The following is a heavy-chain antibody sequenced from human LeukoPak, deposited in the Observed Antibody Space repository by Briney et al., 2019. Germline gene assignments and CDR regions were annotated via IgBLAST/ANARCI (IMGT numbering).Heavy chain of an antibody. J-gene: IGHJ4*02. D-gene: IGHD1-1*01. V-gene: IGHV1-2*02. CDR2: MNPSNGGT. Sequence: ASVKVSCKASGYSFSGYYIHWVRQAPGQGLEWMGWMNPSNGGTNYAQKFQGRVTMTRDTSISTAYMEVSSLRSDDTAIYYCAREYEYNNSNWGQGTLVTVSS. CDR3: AREYEYNNSN. CDR1: GYSFSGYY.